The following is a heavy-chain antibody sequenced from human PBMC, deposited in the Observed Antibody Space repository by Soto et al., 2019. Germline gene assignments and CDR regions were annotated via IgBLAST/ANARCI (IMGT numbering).Heavy chain of an antibody. CDR3: ARGQDDYGDSDVWFDP. J-gene: IGHJ5*02. CDR1: GFSFSSYG. V-gene: IGHV3-23*01. D-gene: IGHD4-17*01. CDR2: ISGGGDST. Sequence: EEQLLESGGGLVQPGGSLRLSCAASGFSFSSYGMSWVRQAPGKGLEWVSGISGGGDSTYYADSVKGRFTISRDKSKNTLYLQMNSLSAEDTAVYYCARGQDDYGDSDVWFDPWGQGTLVSVSS.